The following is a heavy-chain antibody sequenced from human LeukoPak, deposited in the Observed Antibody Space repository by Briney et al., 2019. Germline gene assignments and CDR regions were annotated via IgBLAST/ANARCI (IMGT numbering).Heavy chain of an antibody. CDR1: GFTFSSYW. CDR3: AKSGSHNAFDT. CDR2: ISFDGGDK. V-gene: IGHV3-30-3*01. Sequence: GGSLRLSCAASGFTFSSYWMHWVRQAPGKGLEWVTIISFDGGDKYYADSVKGRFTISRDNSKNTLYLQMNSLRAEDTAVYYCAKSGSHNAFDTWGQGTMVTVSS. J-gene: IGHJ3*02. D-gene: IGHD1-26*01.